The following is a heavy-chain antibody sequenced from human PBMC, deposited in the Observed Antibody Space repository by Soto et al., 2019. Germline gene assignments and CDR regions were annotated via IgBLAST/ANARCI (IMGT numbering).Heavy chain of an antibody. J-gene: IGHJ3*02. Sequence: QGHLVQSGAEVKTPGASVKVSCKTSGYTFTSFGISWVRQAPGQGLEWMGWISGYNGNTKFAQTFQGRVTMTPDTSTSTAYMDLRSLRSDDTAVYYCARDNVWGTYRSRDPFDMWGQGTLVTVSS. CDR2: ISGYNGNT. CDR1: GYTFTSFG. D-gene: IGHD3-16*02. CDR3: ARDNVWGTYRSRDPFDM. V-gene: IGHV1-18*01.